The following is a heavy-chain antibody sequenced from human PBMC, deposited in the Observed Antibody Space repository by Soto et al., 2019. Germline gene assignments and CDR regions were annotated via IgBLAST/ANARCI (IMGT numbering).Heavy chain of an antibody. CDR2: IYYSGST. D-gene: IGHD3-22*01. J-gene: IGHJ6*02. Sequence: SETLSLTCTVSGGSVISGSYYWSWIRQPPGKGLEWIGYIYYSGSTNYNPSLKSRVTISVDTSKNQFSLKLSSVTAADTAVYYCARDQGLSGYTNYYYYYGMDVWGQGTTVTVSS. CDR1: GGSVISGSYY. CDR3: ARDQGLSGYTNYYYYYGMDV. V-gene: IGHV4-61*01.